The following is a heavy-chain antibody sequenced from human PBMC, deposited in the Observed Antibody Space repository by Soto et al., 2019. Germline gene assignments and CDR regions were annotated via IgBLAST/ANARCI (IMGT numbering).Heavy chain of an antibody. Sequence: QITLKESGPTLVKPTQTLTLTCTFSGFALSTSGVGVGWIRQPPGKALEWVALIYWDDDKRYSPSLMSRLTSTKDPANSQVVLTRTQMETVDTATYFFAHSTSYGSGSYLDYWGQGARVSVSS. CDR1: GFALSTSGVG. CDR3: AHSTSYGSGSYLDY. D-gene: IGHD3-10*01. V-gene: IGHV2-5*02. CDR2: IYWDDDK. J-gene: IGHJ4*02.